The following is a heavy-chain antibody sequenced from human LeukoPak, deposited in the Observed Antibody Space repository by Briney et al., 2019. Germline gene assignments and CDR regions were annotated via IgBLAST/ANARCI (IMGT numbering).Heavy chain of an antibody. D-gene: IGHD2-2*01. CDR3: ARGLTVVVPAADLYYFDY. CDR2: VHRSGTT. V-gene: IGHV4-4*02. CDR1: GGSIDTINW. J-gene: IGHJ4*02. Sequence: PSETLSLTCSVSGGSIDTINWWSWVRQPPGKGLEWIGEVHRSGTTSYNPSLRSRVTISVDTSKNQFSLKLSSVTAADTAVYYCARGLTVVVPAADLYYFDYWGQGTLVTVSS.